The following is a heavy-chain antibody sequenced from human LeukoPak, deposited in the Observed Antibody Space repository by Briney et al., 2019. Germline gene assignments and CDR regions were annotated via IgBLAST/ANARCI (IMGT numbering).Heavy chain of an antibody. D-gene: IGHD2-15*01. CDR1: GFTFSSYS. CDR2: ISSSSGYI. J-gene: IGHJ3*02. V-gene: IGHV3-21*01. CDR3: ARAQHCSGGSCYLAFDI. Sequence: GGSLRLSCAASGFTFSSYSMNWVRQAPGKGLEWVSSISSSSGYIYYADSVKGRFTISRDNAKNSLYLQMNSLRAEDTAVYYCARAQHCSGGSCYLAFDIWGQGTMVTVSS.